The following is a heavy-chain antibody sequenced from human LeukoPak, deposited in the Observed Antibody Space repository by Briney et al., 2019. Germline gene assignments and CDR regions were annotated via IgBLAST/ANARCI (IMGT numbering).Heavy chain of an antibody. D-gene: IGHD3-10*01. CDR3: ARDLFLDGDYYYYYMDV. Sequence: SETLSLTCTVSGGSISSYYWSWIRQPAGKGLEWIGRIYTSGSTNYNPSLKSRVTMSVDTSKNQFSLKLSSVTAADTAVYYCARDLFLDGDYYYYYMDVWGKGTTVTVSS. CDR2: IYTSGST. V-gene: IGHV4-4*07. CDR1: GGSISSYY. J-gene: IGHJ6*03.